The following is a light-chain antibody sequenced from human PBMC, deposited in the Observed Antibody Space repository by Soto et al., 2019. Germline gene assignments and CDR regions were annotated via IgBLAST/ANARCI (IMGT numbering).Light chain of an antibody. CDR1: SSDVGGYKF. CDR3: SSYTTSSTLEV. J-gene: IGLJ2*01. CDR2: EVS. V-gene: IGLV2-14*01. Sequence: QSALTQPASVSGSPGQSITIPCTGTSSDVGGYKFVSWYQQHPGKAPKLMIYEVSNRPSGVSNRFSGSKSDNTASLTISGLQPEDEADYYCSSYTTSSTLEVFGGGTKLTVL.